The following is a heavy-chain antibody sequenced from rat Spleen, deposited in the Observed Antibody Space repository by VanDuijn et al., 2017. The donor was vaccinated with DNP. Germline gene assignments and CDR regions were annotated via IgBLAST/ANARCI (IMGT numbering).Heavy chain of an antibody. CDR2: ISYSGST. Sequence: EVQLQESGSGLVKPSQSLSLTCSVTGYSITSNYWGWIRKFPGNKMEYIGHISYSGSTNYNPSLKSRISITRDTSMNHFSLHLNSVTTEDTATYYCARWTRYFDYWGQGVMVTVSS. CDR3: ARWTRYFDY. CDR1: GYSITSNY. J-gene: IGHJ2*01. V-gene: IGHV3-1*01. D-gene: IGHD1-7*01.